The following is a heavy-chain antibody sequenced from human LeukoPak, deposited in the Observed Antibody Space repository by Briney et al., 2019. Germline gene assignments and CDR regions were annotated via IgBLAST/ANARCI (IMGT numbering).Heavy chain of an antibody. Sequence: GGSLRLSCSASGFIFGHYAMRWVRRAPGKGLEYVSSLKNNGDNIYYTDSVKGRFTISGDNSRNTLYLQLSSLRPEDTAVYYCVKDRGGLARDFDQWGQGTLVTVSS. D-gene: IGHD3-10*01. CDR1: GFIFGHYA. CDR3: VKDRGGLARDFDQ. V-gene: IGHV3-64D*06. J-gene: IGHJ4*02. CDR2: LKNNGDNI.